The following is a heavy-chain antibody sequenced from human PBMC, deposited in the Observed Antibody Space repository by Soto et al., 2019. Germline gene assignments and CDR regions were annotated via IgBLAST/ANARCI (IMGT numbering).Heavy chain of an antibody. CDR1: GFIFSSYG. V-gene: IGHV3-30*03. D-gene: IGHD3-3*01. J-gene: IGHJ6*02. CDR2: ISYDASNK. Sequence: QVQLVESGGGVVQPGRSLRLSCAASGFIFSSYGMHWVRQAPGKGLEWVAVISYDASNKYNADSVKGRFTISRDNSKNXLXXKMNSLRAEDTAVYYCAANTIFGVVSPYYYSAMDVWGQGTTVTVSS. CDR3: AANTIFGVVSPYYYSAMDV.